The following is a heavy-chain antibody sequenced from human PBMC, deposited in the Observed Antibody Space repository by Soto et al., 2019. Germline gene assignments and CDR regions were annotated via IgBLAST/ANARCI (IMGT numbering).Heavy chain of an antibody. Sequence: QVQLQESGPGLVKPSETLSLTCTVSGGSISPYYWSWIRQPPGKGLEWIGNIYYSGTTYCNPSLKSRVTISVDASKKQISLKLSSVTAADTAVYFCARLTTILFGGWFDPWGQGTLVTVSS. CDR2: IYYSGTT. J-gene: IGHJ5*02. V-gene: IGHV4-59*08. CDR1: GGSISPYY. CDR3: ARLTTILFGGWFDP. D-gene: IGHD3-10*02.